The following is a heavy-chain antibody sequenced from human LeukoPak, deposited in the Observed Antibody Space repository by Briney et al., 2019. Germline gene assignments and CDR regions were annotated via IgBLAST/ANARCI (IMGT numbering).Heavy chain of an antibody. V-gene: IGHV4-59*11. CDR3: ARGYSSSSVLAN. Sequence: SETLSLTCTVSGGSISSHYWSWIRQPPGKGLEWIGYIYYSGSTNYNPPLKTRFTISVDTSKNQFSLKLSSVTAADTAVYYCARGYSSSSVLANWGQGTLVTVSS. CDR1: GGSISSHY. CDR2: IYYSGST. J-gene: IGHJ4*02. D-gene: IGHD6-6*01.